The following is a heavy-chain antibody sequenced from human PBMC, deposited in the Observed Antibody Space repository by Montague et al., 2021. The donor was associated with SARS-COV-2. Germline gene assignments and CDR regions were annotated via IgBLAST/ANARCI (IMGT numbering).Heavy chain of an antibody. CDR3: AIGGNHYFVY. J-gene: IGHJ4*02. V-gene: IGHV4-39*01. CDR2: IFHTGNT. D-gene: IGHD1-26*01. CDR1: GGSISGSTYY. Sequence: SETLSLTCTVSGGSISGSTYYWGWIRQAPGQGLAWIGSIFHTGNTYYNQSLGTRVIVSVETSKNQFSMQLNSVTAADTAVYYCAIGGNHYFVYWGQGTLVTVSS.